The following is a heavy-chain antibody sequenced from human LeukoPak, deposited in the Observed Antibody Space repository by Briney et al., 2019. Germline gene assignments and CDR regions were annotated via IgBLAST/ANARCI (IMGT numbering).Heavy chain of an antibody. J-gene: IGHJ4*02. CDR1: GFTFSRDW. V-gene: IGHV3-7*01. CDR3: ARAYNCTNGVCRKSHFDY. CDR2: IKEDGSEK. D-gene: IGHD2-8*01. Sequence: GGALRLSCAASGFTFSRDWMSWVRQAPGKGVEGVAHIKEDGSEKYYVDSVKGRFTISRDNAKNSLYLQMNSLRAEDTAVYYCARAYNCTNGVCRKSHFDYWGQGTLVTVSS.